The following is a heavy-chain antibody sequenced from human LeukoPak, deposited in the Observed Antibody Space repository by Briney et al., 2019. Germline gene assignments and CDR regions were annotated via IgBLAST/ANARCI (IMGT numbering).Heavy chain of an antibody. CDR1: GYTFTGYY. D-gene: IGHD1-26*01. Sequence: ASVKVSCKASGYTFTGYYMHWVRQAPGQGLEWMGWINPNSGGTNYAQKFQGRVTITRDTSISTAYMELSRLRSDDTAVYYCAREGGEVRATTYSFDYWGQGTLVTVSS. J-gene: IGHJ4*02. CDR3: AREGGEVRATTYSFDY. V-gene: IGHV1-2*02. CDR2: INPNSGGT.